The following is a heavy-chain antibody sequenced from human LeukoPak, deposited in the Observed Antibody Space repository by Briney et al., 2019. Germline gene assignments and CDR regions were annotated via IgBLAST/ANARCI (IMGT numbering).Heavy chain of an antibody. Sequence: PSETLSLTCTVSGGSISSYYWSWIRQPPGKGLEWIGYIYYSGSTNYNPSLKSRVTISVDTSKNQFSLKLSSVTAADTAVYYCARVTGYSYGRSYYYYYYMDVWGKGTTVTISS. J-gene: IGHJ6*03. CDR3: ARVTGYSYGRSYYYYYYMDV. D-gene: IGHD5-18*01. V-gene: IGHV4-59*01. CDR2: IYYSGST. CDR1: GGSISSYY.